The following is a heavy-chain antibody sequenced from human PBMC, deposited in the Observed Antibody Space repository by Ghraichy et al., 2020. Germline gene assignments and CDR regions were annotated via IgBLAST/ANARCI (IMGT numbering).Heavy chain of an antibody. CDR1: GFTFSTYA. V-gene: IGHV3-48*02. CDR3: ARDSGYGGNFDF. CDR2: IGTSSNRI. Sequence: GESLKISCAASGFTFSTYAMDWVRQAPGKGLEWVSYIGTSSNRIYYADSVKGRFTISRDNAKNSLYLQMNSLREDDTAVYYCARDSGYGGNFDFWGQGSLVTVSS. D-gene: IGHD4-23*01. J-gene: IGHJ4*02.